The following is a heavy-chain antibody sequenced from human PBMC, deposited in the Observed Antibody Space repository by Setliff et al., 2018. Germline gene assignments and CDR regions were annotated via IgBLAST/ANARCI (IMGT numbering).Heavy chain of an antibody. D-gene: IGHD5-12*01. Sequence: GGSLRLSCAASGFTFSSYAITWVRQAPGKGLEWVAVMSLDETNKYYADSVKGRFTISRDNSKNTLYLQMNSLRAEDTAVYYCARVYPWDGYGSDAFDIWGQGTMVTVSS. J-gene: IGHJ3*02. CDR3: ARVYPWDGYGSDAFDI. V-gene: IGHV3-30-3*01. CDR1: GFTFSSYA. CDR2: MSLDETNK.